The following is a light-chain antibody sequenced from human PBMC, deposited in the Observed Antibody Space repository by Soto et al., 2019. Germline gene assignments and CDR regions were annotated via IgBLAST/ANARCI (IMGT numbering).Light chain of an antibody. CDR2: DAS. V-gene: IGKV3-11*01. J-gene: IGKJ1*01. Sequence: EIVLTQSPPTLSLSPGERATLSCRASQSIGLAMAWYQHKPGQAPRLLIFDASQRATGIPARFRGSGSGTDFTLSISSLEPEEFAVYYCMQGTGRTQWTCGQGPNVESK. CDR1: QSIGLA. CDR3: MQGTGRTQWT.